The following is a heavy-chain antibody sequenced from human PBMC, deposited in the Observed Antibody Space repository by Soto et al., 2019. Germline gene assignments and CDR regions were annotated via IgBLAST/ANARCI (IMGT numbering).Heavy chain of an antibody. CDR2: IYPGDSDT. V-gene: IGHV5-51*01. J-gene: IGHJ6*02. CDR1: GYSFTSYW. Sequence: PGESLKISCKGSGYSFTSYWIGWVRQMPGKGLERMGIIYPGDSDTRYSPSFQGQVTISADKSISTAYLQWSSLKASGTAMYYCAITGRYFDWSLPDYYYYYGMDVWGQGTTVTVSS. CDR3: AITGRYFDWSLPDYYYYYGMDV. D-gene: IGHD3-9*01.